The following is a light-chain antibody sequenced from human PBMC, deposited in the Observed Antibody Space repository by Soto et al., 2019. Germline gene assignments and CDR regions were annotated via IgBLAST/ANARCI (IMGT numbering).Light chain of an antibody. CDR1: SSDVGAYNY. CDR2: DVS. V-gene: IGLV2-14*01. Sequence: QSVLTQPASVSGSRGQSITISCTGTSSDVGAYNYVSWYQQHPGKAPKLMIYDVSHRPSGVSHRFSGSKSGNTASLTISGLQAEDEADYYCGSYTTSSNYVFGTGTKLTVL. J-gene: IGLJ1*01. CDR3: GSYTTSSNYV.